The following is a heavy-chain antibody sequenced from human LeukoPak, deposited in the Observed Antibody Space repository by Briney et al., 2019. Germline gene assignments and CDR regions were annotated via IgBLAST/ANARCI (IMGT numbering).Heavy chain of an antibody. CDR1: GFSFTNVW. CDR2: IKNKDEGEKT. D-gene: IGHD3-16*01. Sequence: GGSLRLSCAVSGFSFTNVWMNWFRQAPGKGLEWVGRIKNKDEGEKTDYAAPVKGRFTISRDDSKATLFLQMNSLKMEDTAIYYCTTGIDYGGGYWGQGTLVSVSS. J-gene: IGHJ4*02. CDR3: TTGIDYGGGY. V-gene: IGHV3-15*07.